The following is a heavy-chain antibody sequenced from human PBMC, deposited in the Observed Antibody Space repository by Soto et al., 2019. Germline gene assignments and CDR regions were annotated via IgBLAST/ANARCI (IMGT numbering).Heavy chain of an antibody. Sequence: QVQLQESGPGLVKPSQTLSLTCTVSGGSISSGDYYWSWIRQPPGKGLEWIGYIYYSGSTYYNPSLKSRVTISVDTSKNQCSLKLSSVTAADTAVYYCARVDMVRGVLVGAFDIWGQGTMVTVSS. J-gene: IGHJ3*02. D-gene: IGHD3-10*01. CDR3: ARVDMVRGVLVGAFDI. CDR2: IYYSGST. CDR1: GGSISSGDYY. V-gene: IGHV4-30-4*01.